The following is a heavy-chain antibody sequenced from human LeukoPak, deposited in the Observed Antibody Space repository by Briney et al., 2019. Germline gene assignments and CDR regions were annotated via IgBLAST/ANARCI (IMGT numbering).Heavy chain of an antibody. CDR3: ARFSGPYDSSGSYAFDI. D-gene: IGHD3-22*01. V-gene: IGHV1-69*13. CDR2: IIPIFGTA. CDR1: GGTFSSYA. Sequence: TVKVSCKASGGTFSSYAISWVRQAPGQGLEWVGGIIPIFGTADYAQKFQGRVTITADESTSTAYMELSSLRSEDTAVYYRARFSGPYDSSGSYAFDIWGQGTMVTVSS. J-gene: IGHJ3*02.